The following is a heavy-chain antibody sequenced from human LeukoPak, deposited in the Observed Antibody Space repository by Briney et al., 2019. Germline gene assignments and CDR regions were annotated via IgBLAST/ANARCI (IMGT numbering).Heavy chain of an antibody. J-gene: IGHJ6*02. Sequence: ASVKVSCKASGYTLTSYDINWVRQATGQGLEWMGWMNPNSGNTGYAQKFQGRVTMTRNTSISTAYMELSSLRSEDTAVYYCARLDITMVRGVIISDYYYGMDVWGQGTTVTVSS. D-gene: IGHD3-10*01. CDR2: MNPNSGNT. CDR3: ARLDITMVRGVIISDYYYGMDV. CDR1: GYTLTSYD. V-gene: IGHV1-8*01.